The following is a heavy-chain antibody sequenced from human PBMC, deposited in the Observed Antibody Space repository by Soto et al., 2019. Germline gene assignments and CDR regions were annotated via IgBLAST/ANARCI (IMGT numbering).Heavy chain of an antibody. Sequence: EVQLVESGGGLVKPGGSLRLSCAASAFTFSIYSMNWVRQAPGKGLEWVSSISSSSSYIYYADSVKGRFTISRDNAKNSLYLQMNILRAEDTAVYYCARDVATDYSSSSGRGSFDYWGQGTLITVSS. V-gene: IGHV3-21*01. J-gene: IGHJ4*02. CDR2: ISSSSSYI. CDR3: ARDVATDYSSSSGRGSFDY. CDR1: AFTFSIYS. D-gene: IGHD6-6*01.